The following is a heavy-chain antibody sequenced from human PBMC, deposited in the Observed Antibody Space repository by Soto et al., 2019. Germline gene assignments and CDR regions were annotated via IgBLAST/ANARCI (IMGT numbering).Heavy chain of an antibody. CDR3: ARPANYYDSSGYRY. Sequence: SETLSLTCTVSGGSISSSSYYWGWIRQPPGKGLEWIGYIYYSGSTNYNPSLKSRVTISVDTSKNQFSLKLSSVTAADTAVYYCARPANYYDSSGYRYWGQGTLVTVSS. J-gene: IGHJ4*02. CDR1: GGSISSSSYY. D-gene: IGHD3-22*01. CDR2: IYYSGST. V-gene: IGHV4-61*05.